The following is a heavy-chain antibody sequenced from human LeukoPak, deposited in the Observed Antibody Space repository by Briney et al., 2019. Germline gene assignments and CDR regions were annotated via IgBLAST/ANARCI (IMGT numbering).Heavy chain of an antibody. CDR2: IYSAGSI. CDR1: GFTFSSNS. J-gene: IGHJ4*02. Sequence: LRLSCTVSGFTFSSNSMSWVRQAPGKGLEWVSFIYSAGSIYYSDSVKGRCTISIDNSKNTLYLQMNSLRAEDTAVYYCARDFLGYRDYWGQGTLVTVSS. V-gene: IGHV3-53*01. CDR3: ARDFLGYRDY. D-gene: IGHD5-24*01.